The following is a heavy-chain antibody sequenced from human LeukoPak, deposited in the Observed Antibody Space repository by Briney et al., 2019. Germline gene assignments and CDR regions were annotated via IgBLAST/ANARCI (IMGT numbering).Heavy chain of an antibody. CDR2: IYYSGST. CDR3: ARDNTMVRGVMRIGFDP. D-gene: IGHD3-10*01. V-gene: IGHV4-39*07. CDR1: GGSISSSSYY. Sequence: SETLSLTCTVSGGSISSSSYYWGWIRQPPGKGLEWIGSIYYSGSTYYNPSLKSRVTISVDTSKNQFSLKLSPVTAADTAVYYCARDNTMVRGVMRIGFDPWGQGTLVTVSS. J-gene: IGHJ5*02.